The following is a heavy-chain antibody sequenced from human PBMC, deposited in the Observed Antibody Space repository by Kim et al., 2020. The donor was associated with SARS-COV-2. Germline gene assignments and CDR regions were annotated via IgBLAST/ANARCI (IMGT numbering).Heavy chain of an antibody. CDR1: GFTFSSYS. Sequence: GGSLRLSCAASGFTFSSYSMNWVRQAPGKGLEWVSSISSSSYIYYADSVKGRFTISRDNAKNSLYLQMNSLRAEDTAVYYCARDNEVNGQQRTPGFDYWGQGTLVTVSS. D-gene: IGHD6-13*01. J-gene: IGHJ4*02. V-gene: IGHV3-21*01. CDR2: ISSSSYI. CDR3: ARDNEVNGQQRTPGFDY.